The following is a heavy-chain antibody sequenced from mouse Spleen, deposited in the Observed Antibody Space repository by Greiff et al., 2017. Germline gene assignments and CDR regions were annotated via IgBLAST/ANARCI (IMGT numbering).Heavy chain of an antibody. D-gene: IGHD1-1*01. CDR3: TRWNYYGSSYVGYAMDY. V-gene: IGHV1-69*02. CDR1: GYTFTSYW. CDR2: IYPSDSYT. J-gene: IGHJ4*01. Sequence: QVQLQQPGAELVRPGASVKLSCKASGYTFTSYWINWVKQRPGQGLEWIGNIYPSDSYTNYNQKFKDKATLTVDKSSSTAYMQLSSPTSEDSAVYYCTRWNYYGSSYVGYAMDYWGQGTSVTVSS.